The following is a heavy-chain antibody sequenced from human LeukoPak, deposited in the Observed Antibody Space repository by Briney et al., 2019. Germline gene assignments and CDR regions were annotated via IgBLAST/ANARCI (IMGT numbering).Heavy chain of an antibody. CDR2: ITSSSSYI. CDR3: ARDPYSGGYGDYYYYYMDV. Sequence: GGSLRLSCAASGFTFGSFSMNWVRQAPGKGLEWVSSITSSSSYIYYADSVKGRFTISRDNAKNSLYLQINSLRAEDTAVYYCARDPYSGGYGDYYYYYMDVWGKGTTVTISS. CDR1: GFTFGSFS. J-gene: IGHJ6*03. V-gene: IGHV3-21*01. D-gene: IGHD1-26*01.